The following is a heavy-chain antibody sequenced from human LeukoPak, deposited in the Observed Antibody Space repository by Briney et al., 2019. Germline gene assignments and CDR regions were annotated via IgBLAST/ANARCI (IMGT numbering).Heavy chain of an antibody. V-gene: IGHV4-61*02. Sequence: SETLSLTCTVSGGSISSGGYYWSWIRQPAGKGLEWIGRIYTSGSTNYNPSLKSRVTISVDTSKNQFSLKLSSVTAADTAVYYCARVREDILTGYYPDYWGQGTLVAVSS. D-gene: IGHD3-9*01. J-gene: IGHJ4*02. CDR3: ARVREDILTGYYPDY. CDR2: IYTSGST. CDR1: GGSISSGGYY.